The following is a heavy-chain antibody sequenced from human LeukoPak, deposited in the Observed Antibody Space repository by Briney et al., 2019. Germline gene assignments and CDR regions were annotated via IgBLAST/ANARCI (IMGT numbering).Heavy chain of an antibody. V-gene: IGHV3-30*04. CDR2: ISYDGSNK. D-gene: IGHD1-1*01. Sequence: PGRSLRLSCAASGFTFSSSAMHWVRQAPGKGLEGVAVISYDGSNKYYADSVKGRFTISRDNSKNTLYLQMNSLRAEDTAVYYCARDEGGTTLDYWGQGTLVTVSS. J-gene: IGHJ4*02. CDR1: GFTFSSSA. CDR3: ARDEGGTTLDY.